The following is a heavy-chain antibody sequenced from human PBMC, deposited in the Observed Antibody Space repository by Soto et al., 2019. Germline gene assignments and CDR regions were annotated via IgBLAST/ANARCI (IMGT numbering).Heavy chain of an antibody. J-gene: IGHJ6*02. CDR2: ISWNSGSI. Sequence: GGSLRLSCAASGFTFDDYAMHWVRQAPGKGLEWVSGISWNSGSIGYADSVKGRFTISRDNAKNSLYLQMNSLRAEDTALYYCAKNSNTGYSSGWYNYYYGMDVWGQGTTVTVSS. CDR3: AKNSNTGYSSGWYNYYYGMDV. CDR1: GFTFDDYA. D-gene: IGHD6-19*01. V-gene: IGHV3-9*01.